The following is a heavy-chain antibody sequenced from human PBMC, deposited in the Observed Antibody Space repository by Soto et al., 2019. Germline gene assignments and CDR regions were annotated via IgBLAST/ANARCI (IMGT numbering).Heavy chain of an antibody. V-gene: IGHV3-66*01. D-gene: IGHD2-15*01. J-gene: IGHJ3*02. CDR2: ISNRGDT. CDR1: GFIVSNTY. CDR3: AREPRYCRGGSCSITGDAYDI. Sequence: PGGSLRLSCTASGFIVSNTYVNWVRQAPGKGLEWVSVISNRGDTHYADSVRGRFSLSRDISDNTLHLQMNNLRVEDTAVYYCAREPRYCRGGSCSITGDAYDIXGQGTMVTVSS.